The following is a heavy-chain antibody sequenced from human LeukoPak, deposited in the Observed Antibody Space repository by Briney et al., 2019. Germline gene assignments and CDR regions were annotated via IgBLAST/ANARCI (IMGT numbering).Heavy chain of an antibody. CDR3: ARNYDY. CDR2: INHSGST. Sequence: SETLSLTCVVYGGSFSGYYWSWIRQPPGKGLEWIGEINHSGSTNYNPSLKSRVTISVDTSKHQSSLKLSSVTAADTAVYYCARNYDYWGQGTLVTVSS. CDR1: GGSFSGYY. V-gene: IGHV4-34*01. J-gene: IGHJ4*02.